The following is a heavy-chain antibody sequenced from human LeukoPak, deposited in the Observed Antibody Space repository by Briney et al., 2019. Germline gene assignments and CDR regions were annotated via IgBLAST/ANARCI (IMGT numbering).Heavy chain of an antibody. D-gene: IGHD1-26*01. J-gene: IGHJ4*02. CDR3: ARDAWIVGALDY. Sequence: GASVKVSCKASGYTFTSYYMHWVRQAPGQGLEWMGWISAYDGNTNYAQKLQGRVTMTTDTSTSTAYMELRSLRSDDTAVYYCARDAWIVGALDYWGQGTLVTVSS. CDR1: GYTFTSYY. CDR2: ISAYDGNT. V-gene: IGHV1-18*04.